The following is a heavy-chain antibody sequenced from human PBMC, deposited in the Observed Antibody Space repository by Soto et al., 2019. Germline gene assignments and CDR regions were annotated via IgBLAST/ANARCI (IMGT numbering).Heavy chain of an antibody. CDR1: GFTFSNAW. D-gene: IGHD2-15*01. V-gene: IGHV3-15*01. Sequence: GGSLRLSCAASGFTFSNAWLSWVRQAPGKGLEWVGRIKSKTDGGTTDYAAPVKGRFTILRDDSKNTLYLQMNSLKTEDTAVYYCTTICSGGSCYSLPDFDYWGQGT. J-gene: IGHJ4*02. CDR2: IKSKTDGGTT. CDR3: TTICSGGSCYSLPDFDY.